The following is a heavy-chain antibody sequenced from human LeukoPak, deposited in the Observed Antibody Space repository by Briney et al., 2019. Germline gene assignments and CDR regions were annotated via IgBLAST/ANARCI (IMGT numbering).Heavy chain of an antibody. V-gene: IGHV1-2*02. CDR2: INPNSGGT. J-gene: IGHJ4*02. D-gene: IGHD1-1*01. Sequence: ASVKVSCKASGYTFTGYYMHWVRQAPAQGLEWMGWINPNSGGTNYAQTFQGRVTMTRDTSISTAYMELSRLRSDDTAVYYCARWVLQVELPDYWGQGTLVTVSS. CDR1: GYTFTGYY. CDR3: ARWVLQVELPDY.